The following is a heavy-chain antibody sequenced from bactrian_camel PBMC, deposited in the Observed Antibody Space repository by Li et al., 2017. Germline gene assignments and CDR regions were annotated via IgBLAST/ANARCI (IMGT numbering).Heavy chain of an antibody. CDR1: RNIDDSYC. D-gene: IGHD3*01. CDR2: IDRVGST. Sequence: HVQLVESGGGSVQSGGSLRLSCAVSRNIDDSYCIGWFRQAPGKEREGVAGIDRVGSTSYADSVKGRFTISLDNAKNTVYLHMNSLKPEDTAIYYCAAPMTAGVPSLQTDQYKYWGKGTQVTVS. J-gene: IGHJ4*01. CDR3: AAPMTAGVPSLQTDQYKY. V-gene: IGHV3S53*01.